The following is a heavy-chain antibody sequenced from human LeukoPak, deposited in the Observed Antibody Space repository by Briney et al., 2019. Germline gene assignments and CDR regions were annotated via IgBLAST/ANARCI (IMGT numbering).Heavy chain of an antibody. D-gene: IGHD3-10*01. Sequence: PQTLSLTCTVSGGSISSGGYYWSWIRQHPGKDLEWIGYIYYRGTTYYNPSLKSRVTISVDTSKNQFSLKLSSVTAADTAVYYCARSYGSGIFSYWFDPWGQGTLVTVS. CDR3: ARSYGSGIFSYWFDP. CDR1: GGSISSGGYY. V-gene: IGHV4-31*03. J-gene: IGHJ5*02. CDR2: IYYRGTT.